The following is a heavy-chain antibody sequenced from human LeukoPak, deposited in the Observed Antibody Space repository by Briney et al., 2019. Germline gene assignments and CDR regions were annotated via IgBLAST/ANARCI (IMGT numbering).Heavy chain of an antibody. Sequence: GGSLRLSCAASGFTFSSYSMNWVRQAPGKGLGWVSSISSSSSYIYYADSVKGRFTISRDNAKNSLYLQMNSLRAEDTAVYYCARGTLLAGWFFDYWGQGTLVTVSS. CDR3: ARGTLLAGWFFDY. CDR2: ISSSSSYI. D-gene: IGHD6-19*01. CDR1: GFTFSSYS. V-gene: IGHV3-21*01. J-gene: IGHJ4*02.